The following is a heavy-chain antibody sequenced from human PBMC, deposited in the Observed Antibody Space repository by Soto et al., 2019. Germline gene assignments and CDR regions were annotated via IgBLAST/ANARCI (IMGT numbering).Heavy chain of an antibody. CDR2: IYWDDDK. CDR3: AHSRKTWYCSGGSCYNWFDP. D-gene: IGHD2-15*01. CDR1: GFSLSTSGVG. Sequence: QITLKESGPTLVKPTQTLTLTCTFSGFSLSTSGVGVGWIRQPPGKALEWLALIYWDDDKRYSPSLKSRLTITKDTSKNQVVLTMTNMDPVDTATYYCAHSRKTWYCSGGSCYNWFDPWGQGTLVTVSS. V-gene: IGHV2-5*02. J-gene: IGHJ5*02.